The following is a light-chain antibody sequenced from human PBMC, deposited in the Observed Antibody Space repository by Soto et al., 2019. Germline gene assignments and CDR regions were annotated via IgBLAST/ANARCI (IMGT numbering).Light chain of an antibody. CDR1: SSDDGGYNY. CDR2: EVS. V-gene: IGLV2-8*01. J-gene: IGLJ1*01. CDR3: SSYAGSNNLV. Sequence: QSALTQPPSASGSPGQSVTISCTGTSSDDGGYNYVSWYQQHPGKAPKLMIYEVSKRPSGVPDRFSGSKSGNTASLTVSGVQAEDEADYYCSSYAGSNNLVFGTGTKVTVL.